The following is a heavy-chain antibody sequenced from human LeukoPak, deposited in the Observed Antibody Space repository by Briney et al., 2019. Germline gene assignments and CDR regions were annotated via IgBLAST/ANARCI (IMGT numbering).Heavy chain of an antibody. Sequence: SETLSLTCAVSGGSISSGGYSWSWIRQPPGKGLEWIGYIYHNGSTYYNPSLKSRVTISEDTSKNQFSLKLSSVTAADTAVYYCARRIVVIGGYDYWGQGTLVTVSS. CDR1: GGSISSGGYS. CDR3: ARRIVVIGGYDY. CDR2: IYHNGST. D-gene: IGHD3-22*01. J-gene: IGHJ4*02. V-gene: IGHV4-30-4*07.